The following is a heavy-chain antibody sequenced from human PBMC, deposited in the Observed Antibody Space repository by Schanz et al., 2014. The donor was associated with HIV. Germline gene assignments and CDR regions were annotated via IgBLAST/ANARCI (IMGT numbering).Heavy chain of an antibody. CDR2: ISGSGAGT. Sequence: EVQLLESGGGLVQPGGSLRLSCAASGFTFSSYAMSWVRQAPGKGLEWVSTISGSGAGTYYADSVKGRFTISRDNSKNSLYLQMHSLRAEDTAVYYCAKSRGDSWPYGMDVWGQGTTVTVSS. V-gene: IGHV3-23*01. CDR3: AKSRGDSWPYGMDV. J-gene: IGHJ6*02. CDR1: GFTFSSYA. D-gene: IGHD4-17*01.